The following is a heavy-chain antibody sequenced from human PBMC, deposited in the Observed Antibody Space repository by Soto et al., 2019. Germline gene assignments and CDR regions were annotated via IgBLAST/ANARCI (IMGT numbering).Heavy chain of an antibody. CDR2: IYYSGST. V-gene: IGHV4-31*03. CDR3: ARGSLTGYFLGVEFDY. J-gene: IGHJ4*02. Sequence: QVQLQESGPGLVKPSQTLSLTCTVSGGSISSGGYYWSWIRQHPGKGLEWIGYIYYSGSTYYNPSIKSRVTISVDKSKNQFSMKLSSVTAADTAVYYCARGSLTGYFLGVEFDYWGQGTLVTVTS. D-gene: IGHD3-9*01. CDR1: GGSISSGGYY.